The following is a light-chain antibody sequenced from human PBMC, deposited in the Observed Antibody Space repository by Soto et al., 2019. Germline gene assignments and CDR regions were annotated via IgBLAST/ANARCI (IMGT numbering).Light chain of an antibody. CDR2: DAY. V-gene: IGKV1-5*01. CDR3: QQYNSYLYT. J-gene: IGKJ2*01. CDR1: QSISSC. Sequence: DIQLTQSPSTLSASVGDRVTITCRASQSISSCLAWYQRKPGRAPKRLIYDAYSLESGVPSRFSGSGSGTEFTLTISSLQPDDFATYNCQQYNSYLYTFGQGTKV.